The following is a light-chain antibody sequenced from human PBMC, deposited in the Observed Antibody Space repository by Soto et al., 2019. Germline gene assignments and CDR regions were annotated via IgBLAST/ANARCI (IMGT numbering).Light chain of an antibody. V-gene: IGKV3-20*01. CDR3: QHYGSSLFT. Sequence: EIVLTQSPGTLSLSPGERATLSCRASQSISSSHLAWYQQKSGQAPRLLIYGASSRATGIPDRFSGSGSGTDFTLSISRLEPEDFAVYYCQHYGSSLFTFGPGTKVDIK. J-gene: IGKJ3*01. CDR2: GAS. CDR1: QSISSSH.